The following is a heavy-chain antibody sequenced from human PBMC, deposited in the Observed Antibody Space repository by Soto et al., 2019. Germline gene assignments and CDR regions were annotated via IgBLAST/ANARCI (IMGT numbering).Heavy chain of an antibody. J-gene: IGHJ4*02. Sequence: GRSLKLSCASSGFTFTKAWITWVRQTPGKGLEWVGRIKSRADCGTTDYAASVKDRFIISRDDSNDTLYLHMNRLKTDDTAVYYCTTASQWLPPYARGQGALVTVT. CDR1: GFTFTKAW. D-gene: IGHD6-19*01. CDR2: IKSRADCGTT. V-gene: IGHV3-15*01. CDR3: TTASQWLPPYA.